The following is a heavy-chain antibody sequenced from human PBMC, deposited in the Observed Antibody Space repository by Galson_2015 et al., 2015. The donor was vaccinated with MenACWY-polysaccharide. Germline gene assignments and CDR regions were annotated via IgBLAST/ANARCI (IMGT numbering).Heavy chain of an antibody. J-gene: IGHJ4*02. CDR2: LNQVERDK. CDR3: ARGFRGSYDN. CDR1: GFTFSNFW. Sequence: CAASGFTFSNFWLTWVPQAPGKGLGGGANLNQVERDKPYPGPGRARFPFSGDNGKSSLFLQMISLRAEDTALYYCARGFRGSYDNWGQGSLVTVSS. V-gene: IGHV3-7*01. D-gene: IGHD5-12*01.